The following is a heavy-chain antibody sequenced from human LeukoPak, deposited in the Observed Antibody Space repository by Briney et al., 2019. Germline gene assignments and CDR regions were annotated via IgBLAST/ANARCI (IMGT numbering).Heavy chain of an antibody. V-gene: IGHV4-4*07. CDR1: GGSISSYY. Sequence: PSETLSLTCTVSGGSISSYYWSWIRQPAGKGLEWIGRIYTSGSTNYNPSLKSRVTMSVDTSKNQFSLKLSSVTAADTAVYYSARDLISSSSLINFDPWGQGTLVTVSS. CDR3: ARDLISSSSLINFDP. D-gene: IGHD6-6*01. CDR2: IYTSGST. J-gene: IGHJ5*02.